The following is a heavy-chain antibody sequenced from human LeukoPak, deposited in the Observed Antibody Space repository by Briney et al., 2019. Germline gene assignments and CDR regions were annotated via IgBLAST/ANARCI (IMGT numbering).Heavy chain of an antibody. CDR3: TRLFCSGGSCYSGTIYYYYMDV. CDR1: GGSISSSSYY. Sequence: RPSETLSLTCTVSGGSISSSSYYCGWIRQPPGKGLEWIGSIYYSGSTYYNPSLKSRVTISVDTSKNQFSLKLSSVTAADTAVYYCTRLFCSGGSCYSGTIYYYYMDVWGKGTTVTVSS. CDR2: IYYSGST. D-gene: IGHD2-15*01. V-gene: IGHV4-39*01. J-gene: IGHJ6*03.